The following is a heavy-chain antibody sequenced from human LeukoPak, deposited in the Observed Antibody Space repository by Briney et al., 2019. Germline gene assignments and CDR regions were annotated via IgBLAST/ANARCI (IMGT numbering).Heavy chain of an antibody. J-gene: IGHJ4*02. V-gene: IGHV1-2*02. CDR1: GYTFTGYY. CDR3: ARGPTVLRYFDWHKLYYFDY. CDR2: INPNSGGT. D-gene: IGHD3-9*01. Sequence: EASVKVSCKASGYTFTGYYMHWVRQAPGQGLEWMGWINPNSGGTNYAQKFQGRVTMTRDTSISTAYMELSRLRSDDTAVYYRARGPTVLRYFDWHKLYYFDYWGQGTLVTVSS.